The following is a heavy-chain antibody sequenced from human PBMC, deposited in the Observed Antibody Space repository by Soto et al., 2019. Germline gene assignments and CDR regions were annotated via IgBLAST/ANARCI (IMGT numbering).Heavy chain of an antibody. D-gene: IGHD6-25*01. J-gene: IGHJ6*02. V-gene: IGHV3-30-3*01. CDR3: ESEIAAGLPYYGMDG. CDR2: ISYDGSNK. CDR1: GFTFSTYT. Sequence: QVQLVESGGGVVQPGRSLRLSCAASGFTFSTYTMYWVRQAPGKGLEWVAVISYDGSNKYYADSVKGRFTISGDNSKKMLNRQMNSLRAEDTAVYYGESEIAAGLPYYGMDGWGQGTTVTVSS.